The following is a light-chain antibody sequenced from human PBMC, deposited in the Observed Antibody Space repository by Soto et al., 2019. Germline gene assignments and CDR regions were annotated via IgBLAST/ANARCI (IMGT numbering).Light chain of an antibody. J-gene: IGKJ3*01. Sequence: EIVLTQSPGTLPMSLWEEPTVSCRVSQSINSKSLVWYQRKFGQAPRLLIYNTSTRATGIPDGFSGSGSGTDCTLIISGREPEEFAVYFGQHYGGSFIVGPGTKVDIK. V-gene: IGKV3-20*01. CDR1: QSINSKS. CDR2: NTS. CDR3: QHYGGSFI.